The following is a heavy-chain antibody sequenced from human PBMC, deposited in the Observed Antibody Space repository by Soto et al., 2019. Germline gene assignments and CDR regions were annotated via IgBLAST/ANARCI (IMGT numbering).Heavy chain of an antibody. V-gene: IGHV4-4*07. Sequence: QVQLQESGPGLVKPSETLSLTCTVSGGSISSYYWNWIRQPAGKGLEWIGRLYPSGSTNYNPFLKSRVTMSVDTSRNQFSLKLTSLTAADTAVYYCARDSASYGDYPRFDSWGQGTLVTVSS. CDR1: GGSISSYY. CDR3: ARDSASYGDYPRFDS. J-gene: IGHJ4*02. D-gene: IGHD4-17*01. CDR2: LYPSGST.